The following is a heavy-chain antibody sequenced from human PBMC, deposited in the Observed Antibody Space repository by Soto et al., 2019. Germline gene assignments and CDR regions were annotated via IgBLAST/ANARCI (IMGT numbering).Heavy chain of an antibody. J-gene: IGHJ6*02. Sequence: QVQLVQSGVEVKKPGVSVKVSCKASGYTFISHGISWVRQAPGQGLEWMGWISGKNGNTNYAQKLQGRVTLTTDTSTSTAYMELRSLSSDDTSVYYCARVSSSIVVVPDYGMDVWGQRTTVTVSS. CDR2: ISGKNGNT. V-gene: IGHV1-18*04. CDR3: ARVSSSIVVVPDYGMDV. CDR1: GYTFISHG. D-gene: IGHD2-15*01.